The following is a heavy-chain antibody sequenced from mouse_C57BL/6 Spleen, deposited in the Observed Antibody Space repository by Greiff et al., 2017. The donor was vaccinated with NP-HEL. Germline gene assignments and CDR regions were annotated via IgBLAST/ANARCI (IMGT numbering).Heavy chain of an antibody. D-gene: IGHD1-1*01. CDR2: INYDGSST. J-gene: IGHJ4*01. CDR1: GFTFSDYY. CDR3: ARDLITGMDY. Sequence: EVNVVESEGGLVQPGSSMKLSCTASGFTFSDYYMAWVRQVPEKGLEWVANINYDGSSTYYLDSLKSRFIISRDNAKNILYLQMSSLKSEDTATYYCARDLITGMDYWGQGTSVTVSS. V-gene: IGHV5-16*01.